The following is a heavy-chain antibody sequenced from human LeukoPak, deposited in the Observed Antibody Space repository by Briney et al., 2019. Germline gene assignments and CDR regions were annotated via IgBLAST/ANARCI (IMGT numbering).Heavy chain of an antibody. Sequence: ASVKVSCKASGYTFTSYGISWVRQAPGQGLEWMGWIGAYNGNTNYAQKLQGRVTMTTDTSTSTAYMELRSLRSDDTAVYYCATVTTPKYYFDYWGQGTLVTVSS. CDR1: GYTFTSYG. CDR2: IGAYNGNT. D-gene: IGHD4-11*01. J-gene: IGHJ4*02. CDR3: ATVTTPKYYFDY. V-gene: IGHV1-18*01.